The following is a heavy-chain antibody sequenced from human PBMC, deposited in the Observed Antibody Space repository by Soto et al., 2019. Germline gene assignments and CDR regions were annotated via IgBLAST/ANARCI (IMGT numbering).Heavy chain of an antibody. CDR3: ATGPMIVVVRSFDY. J-gene: IGHJ4*02. V-gene: IGHV3-66*01. Sequence: EVQLVESGGGLVQPGGSLRLSCAASRFIVRSNYMSWVRQAPGKGLEWVSIIYSDNSTYYADSVKGRFTISRDNSKNTLYLQMNSLRAEDTAVYYCATGPMIVVVRSFDYWGQGTLVTVSS. D-gene: IGHD3-22*01. CDR1: RFIVRSNY. CDR2: IYSDNST.